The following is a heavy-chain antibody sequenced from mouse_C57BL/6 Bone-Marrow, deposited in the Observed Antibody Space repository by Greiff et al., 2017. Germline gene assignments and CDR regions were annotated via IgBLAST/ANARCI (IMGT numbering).Heavy chain of an antibody. Sequence: EVQVVEPGGGLVQPKGSLKLSCAASGFSFNTYAMNWVRQAPGKGLEWVARIRSKSNNYATYYADSVKDRFTIARDDSESMLYLQMTNLKTEDTAMDYCVRQGGLYGGCFAYWGQGTPVTVSA. CDR2: IRSKSNNYAT. D-gene: IGHD1-1*01. CDR1: GFSFNTYA. V-gene: IGHV10-1*01. CDR3: VRQGGLYGGCFAY. J-gene: IGHJ3*01.